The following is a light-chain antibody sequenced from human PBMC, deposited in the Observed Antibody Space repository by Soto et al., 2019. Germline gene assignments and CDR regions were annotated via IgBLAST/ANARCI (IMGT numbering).Light chain of an antibody. CDR1: SSDVGSYNL. J-gene: IGLJ2*01. Sequence: QSALTQPASVSGSPGQSITISCTGTSSDVGSYNLVSWYQQHPGTAPKLMIYEGSKRPSGVSNRFSGSKSGNTASLTISGLQAEDEDDYYCCSDAGSSTLVFGGGTKLTVL. CDR2: EGS. CDR3: CSDAGSSTLV. V-gene: IGLV2-23*01.